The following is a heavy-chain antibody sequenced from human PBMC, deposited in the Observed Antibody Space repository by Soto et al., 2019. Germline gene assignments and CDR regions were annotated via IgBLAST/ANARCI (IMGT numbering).Heavy chain of an antibody. CDR2: ISGSGGST. V-gene: IGHV3-23*01. Sequence: LRLSCAASGFTFSSYAMSWVRQAPGKGLEWVSAISGSGGSTYYADSVKGRFTISRDNSKNTLYLQMNSLRAEDTAVYYCAKVGRHYSTRPYYFDYWGQGTLVTVSS. D-gene: IGHD4-4*01. J-gene: IGHJ4*02. CDR1: GFTFSSYA. CDR3: AKVGRHYSTRPYYFDY.